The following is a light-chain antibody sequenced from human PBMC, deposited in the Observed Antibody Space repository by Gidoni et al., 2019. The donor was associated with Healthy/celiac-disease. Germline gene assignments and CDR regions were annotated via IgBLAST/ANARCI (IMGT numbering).Light chain of an antibody. CDR1: NIGSKS. Sequence: SYVLPQPPSVSVAPGQTARITCGGNNIGSKSVHWYQQKPGQAPVLVVYDDSARPSGIPERFSGSNSGNTATLTISRVEAGDEADYYCQVWDSSSDHPGVVFGGGTKLTVL. J-gene: IGLJ2*01. CDR3: QVWDSSSDHPGVV. CDR2: DDS. V-gene: IGLV3-21*02.